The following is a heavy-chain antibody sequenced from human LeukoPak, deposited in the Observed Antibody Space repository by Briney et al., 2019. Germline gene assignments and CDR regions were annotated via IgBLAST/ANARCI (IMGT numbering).Heavy chain of an antibody. J-gene: IGHJ3*02. CDR3: ARDRQPHLQFEGDAFDI. CDR1: GGTFSSYA. V-gene: IGHV1-69*13. Sequence: ASVKVSCKASGGTFSSYAISWVRQAPGQGLEWMGGIIPIFGTANYARKFQGRVTITADESTSTAYMELSSLRSEDTAVYYCARDRQPHLQFEGDAFDIWGQGTMVTVSS. D-gene: IGHD5-24*01. CDR2: IIPIFGTA.